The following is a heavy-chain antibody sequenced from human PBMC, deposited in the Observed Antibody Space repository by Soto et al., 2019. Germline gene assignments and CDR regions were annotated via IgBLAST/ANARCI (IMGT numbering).Heavy chain of an antibody. CDR2: ISVSGGTT. J-gene: IGHJ4*02. V-gene: IGHV3-23*01. CDR3: AKGLYYYDSSGYRVFDY. D-gene: IGHD3-22*01. Sequence: GSLRLSCAASGFTFNNHARSWVGQGPGKGLGGVSTISVSGGTTHYSDSVKGRFTMSRDNSKKTGYLQMHGLRADDTAVYYCAKGLYYYDSSGYRVFDYWGQGALVTVSS. CDR1: GFTFNNHA.